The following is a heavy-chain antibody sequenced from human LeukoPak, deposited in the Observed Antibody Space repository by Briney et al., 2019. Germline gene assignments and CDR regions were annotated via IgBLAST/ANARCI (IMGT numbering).Heavy chain of an antibody. J-gene: IGHJ1*01. CDR2: IYTSGST. CDR3: ARDPYYYDSSGYLSY. CDR1: GGSISSYY. V-gene: IGHV4-4*07. D-gene: IGHD3-22*01. Sequence: SETLSLTCTVSGGSISSYYWSWIRQPAGKGLEWIGRIYTSGSTNYNPSLKSRVTMSVDTSRNQFSLKLSSVTAADTAVYYCARDPYYYDSSGYLSYWGQGTLVTVSS.